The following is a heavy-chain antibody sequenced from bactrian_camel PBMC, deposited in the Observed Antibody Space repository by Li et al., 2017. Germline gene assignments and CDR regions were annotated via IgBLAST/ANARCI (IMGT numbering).Heavy chain of an antibody. CDR1: GFIFSSYD. D-gene: IGHD8*01. Sequence: VQLVESGGGLVQPGGSLRLSCAASGFIFSSYDMTWVRQAPGKGLEWVPAIKAGGGSTWYADFVKGRFAISRDNAKNAIYLRMDGLKPEDTALYYCATVGASNCLKDSWDRVAPIDRGQGTQVTVS. J-gene: IGHJ4*01. V-gene: IGHV3S40*01. CDR2: IKAGGGST. CDR3: ATVGASNCLKDSWDRVAPID.